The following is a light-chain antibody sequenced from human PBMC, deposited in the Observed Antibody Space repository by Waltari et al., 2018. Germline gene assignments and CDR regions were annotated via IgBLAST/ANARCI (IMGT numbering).Light chain of an antibody. J-gene: IGKJ1*01. CDR3: QNHERLPAM. Sequence: EIVLTQSPGTLSLSPGERATLSCRASQSIRRYLAWYQQNPGQASRLLIYAACSRATGIPDSVSGSGSWTDFSLTSSRLEPEDFAVYYCQNHERLPAMFGQRTKVEIK. CDR1: QSIRRY. V-gene: IGKV3-20*01. CDR2: AAC.